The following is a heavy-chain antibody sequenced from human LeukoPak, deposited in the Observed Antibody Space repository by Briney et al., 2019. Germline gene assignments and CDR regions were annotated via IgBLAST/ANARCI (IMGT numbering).Heavy chain of an antibody. CDR2: ISWNSGSI. CDR1: GFTFDDYA. Sequence: GRSLRLSCAASGFTFDDYAMHWVRQAPGKGLEWVSGISWNSGSIGYADSVKGRFTISRDNAKNSLYLQMNSLRAEDTALYYCAKGDVLLWFEEFQHWGQGTLVTVSS. J-gene: IGHJ1*01. D-gene: IGHD3-10*01. V-gene: IGHV3-9*01. CDR3: AKGDVLLWFEEFQH.